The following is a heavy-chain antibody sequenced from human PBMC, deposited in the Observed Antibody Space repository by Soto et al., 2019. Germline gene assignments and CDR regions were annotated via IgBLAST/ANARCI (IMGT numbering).Heavy chain of an antibody. Sequence: EVQLLESGGGLVQPGGSLRLSCAASGFTFSSYAINWVRQAPGKGLEWVSAISGSGGNGGSTYYADSVKGRFTISRDNAKNTLYLQMNSLRAEDTAVYYCAKPFGVVISYYYYGMDVWGQATTVTVSS. D-gene: IGHD3-3*01. CDR1: GFTFSSYA. J-gene: IGHJ6*02. CDR3: AKPFGVVISYYYYGMDV. CDR2: ISGSGGNGGST. V-gene: IGHV3-23*01.